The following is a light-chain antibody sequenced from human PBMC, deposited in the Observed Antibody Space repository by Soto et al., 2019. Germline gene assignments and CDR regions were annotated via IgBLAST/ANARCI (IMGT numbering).Light chain of an antibody. CDR2: ATS. V-gene: IGKV3-20*01. Sequence: TQSPGTLSSSPGERATLSCRAVQSVTSTYMAWYQQKPGQAPRLLIYATSFRATGIPDRFRGSGSGTDFTLTISSLEPEDSAVYYCQDSSTSPWPFGQGTKVEIK. CDR1: QSVTSTY. CDR3: QDSSTSPWP. J-gene: IGKJ1*01.